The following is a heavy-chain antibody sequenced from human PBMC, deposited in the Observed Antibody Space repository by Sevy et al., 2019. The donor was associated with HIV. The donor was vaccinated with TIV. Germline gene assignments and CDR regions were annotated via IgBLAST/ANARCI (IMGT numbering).Heavy chain of an antibody. Sequence: SETLSLTCTVSGGSVSSGSYYWSWIRQPPGKGLEWLGYIYYSGSTNYNPSLKSRVTISVDTSKNQLSLKRSSVTAADTAVYYCATGIAAAGTTFDYWGQGTLVTVSS. CDR3: ATGIAAAGTTFDY. CDR1: GGSVSSGSYY. D-gene: IGHD6-13*01. V-gene: IGHV4-61*01. J-gene: IGHJ4*02. CDR2: IYYSGST.